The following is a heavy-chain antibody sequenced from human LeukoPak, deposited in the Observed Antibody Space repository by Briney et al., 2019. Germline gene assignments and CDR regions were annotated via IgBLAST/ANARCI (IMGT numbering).Heavy chain of an antibody. CDR1: GGSISSYY. Sequence: SETLSLTCTVSGGSISSYYWSWIRQPPGRGLEWIGEINHSGSTNYNPSLKSRVTISVDTSKNQFSLKLSSVTAADTAVYYCARAKRYYYDSSGYFYWGQGTLVTVSS. CDR3: ARAKRYYYDSSGYFY. D-gene: IGHD3-22*01. V-gene: IGHV4-34*01. CDR2: INHSGST. J-gene: IGHJ4*02.